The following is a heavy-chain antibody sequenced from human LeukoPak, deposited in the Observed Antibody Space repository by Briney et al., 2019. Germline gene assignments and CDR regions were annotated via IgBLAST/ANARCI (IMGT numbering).Heavy chain of an antibody. CDR3: AREYYYYYYYGMDV. D-gene: IGHD2-8*01. Sequence: GASVTVSFTASGYTFTSYGISWVRQAPGQGLEWMGWISAYNGNTNYAQKLQGRVTMTTDTSTSTAYMELRSLRSDDTAVYYCAREYYYYYYYGMDVWGQGTTVTVSS. V-gene: IGHV1-18*01. CDR2: ISAYNGNT. J-gene: IGHJ6*02. CDR1: GYTFTSYG.